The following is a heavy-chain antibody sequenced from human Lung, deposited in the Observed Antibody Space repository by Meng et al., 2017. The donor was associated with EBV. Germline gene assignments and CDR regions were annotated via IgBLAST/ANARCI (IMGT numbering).Heavy chain of an antibody. J-gene: IGHJ4*02. CDR1: GGSISSYY. CDR2: IYYSGST. CDR3: AREGTMVRGVIRGFDY. Sequence: QVQLQGSGPGLGKPSETLSLTCTVSGGSISSYYWSWIRQPPGKGLEWIGYIYYSGSTNYNPSLKSRVTISVDTSKNQFSLKLSSVTAADTAVYYCAREGTMVRGVIRGFDYWGQGTLVTVSS. D-gene: IGHD3-10*01. V-gene: IGHV4-59*01.